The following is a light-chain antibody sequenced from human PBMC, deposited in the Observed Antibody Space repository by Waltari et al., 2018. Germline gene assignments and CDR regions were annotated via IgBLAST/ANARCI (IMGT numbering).Light chain of an antibody. CDR3: SSYTSSSTLWV. J-gene: IGLJ3*02. V-gene: IGLV2-14*03. CDR1: SRDVGGYNY. CDR2: DVS. Sequence: QSALTQPASVSGSPGQSITISCTGTSRDVGGYNYVPWSQQHPGNAPNRMLYDVSNRPSGVSNRFSGSKSGNTASLTISGLQAEDEADYYCSSYTSSSTLWVFGGGTKLTVL.